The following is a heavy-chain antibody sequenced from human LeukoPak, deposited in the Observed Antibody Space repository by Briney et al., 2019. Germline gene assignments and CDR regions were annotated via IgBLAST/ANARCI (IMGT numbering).Heavy chain of an antibody. V-gene: IGHV1-46*01. CDR3: ARDRGSGWKKLDY. D-gene: IGHD6-19*01. J-gene: IGHJ4*02. CDR1: GYTFTIYY. CDR2: INPSGGST. Sequence: ASVKVSCTASGYTFTIYYMHWVRQAPGQGLEWMGIINPSGGSTSYAQKFQGRVTMTRDTSTSTVYMELSSLRAEDTAVYYCARDRGSGWKKLDYWGQGTLVTVSS.